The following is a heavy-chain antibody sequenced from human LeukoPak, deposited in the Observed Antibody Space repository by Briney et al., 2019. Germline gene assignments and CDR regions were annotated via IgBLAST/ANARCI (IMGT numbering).Heavy chain of an antibody. D-gene: IGHD6-19*01. CDR2: ISSSSYI. V-gene: IGHV3-21*01. Sequence: PGGCLRLSCAASGFTFSSYSMNWVRQAPGKGLEWVSSISSSSYIYYADSVKGRFTISRDNSKNTLYLQMNSLRAEDTAVYYCARSYSSGWYCFDYWGQGTLVTVSS. J-gene: IGHJ4*02. CDR1: GFTFSSYS. CDR3: ARSYSSGWYCFDY.